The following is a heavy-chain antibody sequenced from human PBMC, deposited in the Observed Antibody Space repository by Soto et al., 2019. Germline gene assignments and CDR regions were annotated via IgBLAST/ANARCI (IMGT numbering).Heavy chain of an antibody. CDR1: GYSFTSYW. J-gene: IGHJ6*02. V-gene: IGHV5-51*01. CDR3: ARGILLTTYYYYYGMDV. CDR2: IYPGDSDT. Sequence: GESLKISCKGSGYSFTSYWIGWVRQMPGKGLEWMGIIYPGDSDTRYSPSFQGQVTISADKSISTAYLQWSSLKASDTAMYYCARGILLTTYYYYYGMDVWGQGTTVTVSS. D-gene: IGHD4-4*01.